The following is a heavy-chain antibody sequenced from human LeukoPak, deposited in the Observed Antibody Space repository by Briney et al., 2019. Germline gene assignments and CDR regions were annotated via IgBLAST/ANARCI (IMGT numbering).Heavy chain of an antibody. J-gene: IGHJ4*02. CDR2: ISGSGGST. CDR3: AKPTYYYDSSGYYETYYFDY. V-gene: IGHV3-23*01. Sequence: GSLRLSCAASGFTFSSYAMSWVRQAPGKGLEWVSAISGSGGSTYYADSVKGRFTISRDNSKNTLYLQMNSLRAEDTAVYYCAKPTYYYDSSGYYETYYFDYWGQGTLVTVSS. CDR1: GFTFSSYA. D-gene: IGHD3-22*01.